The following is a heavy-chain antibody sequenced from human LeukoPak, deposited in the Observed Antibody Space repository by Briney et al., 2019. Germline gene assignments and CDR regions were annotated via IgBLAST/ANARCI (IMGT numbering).Heavy chain of an antibody. V-gene: IGHV3-21*01. J-gene: IGHJ5*02. CDR2: ISSSSSYI. Sequence: GGPLRLSCAASGFTFSSYSMNWVRQAPGKGLEWVSSISSSSSYIYYADSVKGRFTISRDNAKNSLYLQMNSLRAEDTAVYYCARDYYDSSGYYHWFDPWGQGTLVTVSS. CDR3: ARDYYDSSGYYHWFDP. D-gene: IGHD3-22*01. CDR1: GFTFSSYS.